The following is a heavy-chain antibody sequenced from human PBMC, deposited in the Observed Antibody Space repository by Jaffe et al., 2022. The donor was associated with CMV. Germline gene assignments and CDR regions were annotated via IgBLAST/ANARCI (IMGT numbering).Heavy chain of an antibody. CDR2: IYYSGST. CDR1: GGSISSSSYY. D-gene: IGHD2-21*01. V-gene: IGHV4-39*01. CDR3: ARRVAHPAPFDP. Sequence: QLQLQESGPGLVKPSETLSLTCTVSGGSISSSSYYWGWIRQPPGKGLEWIGSIYYSGSTYYNPSLKSRVTISVDTSKNQFSLKLSSVTAADTAVYYCARRVAHPAPFDPWGQGTLVTVSS. J-gene: IGHJ5*02.